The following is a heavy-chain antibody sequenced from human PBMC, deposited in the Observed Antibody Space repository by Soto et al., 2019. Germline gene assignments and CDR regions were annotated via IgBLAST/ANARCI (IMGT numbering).Heavy chain of an antibody. J-gene: IGHJ6*02. CDR2: IIPIFGTA. D-gene: IGHD1-1*01. CDR1: GGTFNRYT. CDR3: ALWGFRDGNNSKYNYSGMDV. Sequence: VQLVQSGAEVKKRGSSVKLSCKASGGTFNRYTISWVRQAPGQGLEWMGGIIPIFGTANYAQKFQGRVAIIADESTSAAYMELRSLRSEDTAVYYCALWGFRDGNNSKYNYSGMDVWGQGTTVTVSS. V-gene: IGHV1-69*01.